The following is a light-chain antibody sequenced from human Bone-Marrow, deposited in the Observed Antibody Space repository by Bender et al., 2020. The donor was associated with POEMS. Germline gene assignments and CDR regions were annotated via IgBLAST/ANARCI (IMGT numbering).Light chain of an antibody. V-gene: IGLV1-44*01. Sequence: QSVVTQPPSASGTPGQRVTISCSGGSSNIGAHAVNWYQHLPGTAPKLLIYSSHRRPSEVPDRFSGSRSGTSASLAISGLQADDEADYYCAVWDDSLNGWVFGGGTKLTVL. J-gene: IGLJ3*02. CDR3: AVWDDSLNGWV. CDR2: SSH. CDR1: SSNIGAHA.